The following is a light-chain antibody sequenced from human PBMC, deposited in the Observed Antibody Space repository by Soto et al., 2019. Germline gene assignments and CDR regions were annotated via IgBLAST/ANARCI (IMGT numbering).Light chain of an antibody. V-gene: IGLV2-14*01. J-gene: IGLJ1*01. CDR3: SSYTSSSTLV. CDR1: SSDVGGYNY. Sequence: QSVLTQPASVSGSPGQSSTISCTGTSSDVGGYNYVSWYQQHPGKAPKLMIYEVSNRPSGVSNRFSGSKSGNTASLTISGLQAEDAADYYCSSYTSSSTLVFGTGSKVALL. CDR2: EVS.